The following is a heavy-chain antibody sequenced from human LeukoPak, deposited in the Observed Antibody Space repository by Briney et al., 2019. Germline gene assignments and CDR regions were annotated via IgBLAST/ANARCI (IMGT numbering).Heavy chain of an antibody. CDR2: TYYRSKWYV. CDR3: ARGGSGIIVSLFAY. CDR1: GDSFTSNSAA. V-gene: IGHV6-1*01. J-gene: IGHJ4*02. Sequence: SQTLSLTCAISGDSFTSNSAAWNWIRQSPSRGLEWLGRTYYRSKWYVDYAVSVKSRMTINPDTSKNQFSLQLNSVTPEDTAVYYCARGGSGIIVSLFAYWGQGILDTVSS. D-gene: IGHD5/OR15-5a*01.